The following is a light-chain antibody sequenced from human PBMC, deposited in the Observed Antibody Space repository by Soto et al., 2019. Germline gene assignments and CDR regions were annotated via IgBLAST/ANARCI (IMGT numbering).Light chain of an antibody. CDR1: SSDVGGHNS. Sequence: QSVLTQPASVSGSPGQSITISCTGTSSDVGGHNSVSWYRQDPGKAPKLMIYDVSNRPSGVSDRFSGSKSGNTASLTISGLQAEDEAEYYCSSYTGSSTLYVFXTGTKVTVL. V-gene: IGLV2-14*01. CDR3: SSYTGSSTLYV. CDR2: DVS. J-gene: IGLJ1*01.